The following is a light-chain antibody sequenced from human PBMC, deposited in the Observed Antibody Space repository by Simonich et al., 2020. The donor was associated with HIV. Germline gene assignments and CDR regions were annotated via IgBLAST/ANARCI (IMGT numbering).Light chain of an antibody. CDR3: QQANSFPPRYT. J-gene: IGKJ2*01. CDR1: QVINSW. CDR2: AAS. Sequence: DIQMPQSPSSVYASVGDRVTITCRASQVINSWLAWYQQEPGKAPKLLIYAASTLQSGVPSRFSGRGSGTDVTLTISSLQPEDFATYYFQQANSFPPRYTFGQGTKLEIK. V-gene: IGKV1-12*01.